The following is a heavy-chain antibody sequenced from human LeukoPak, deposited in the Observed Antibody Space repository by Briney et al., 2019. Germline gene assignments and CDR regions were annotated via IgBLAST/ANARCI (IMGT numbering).Heavy chain of an antibody. J-gene: IGHJ4*02. CDR1: GGSIRSYY. D-gene: IGHD4-23*01. Sequence: SETLSLTCTVSGGSIRSYYWAWIRQAPGKGLDWIGFVSYSSYTSYNPSLKSRVAISVDTSKSQFSLRLGSMTAADTAIYYCARGRNDNGGMFFDSWAQGSLVTLSS. V-gene: IGHV4-59*01. CDR2: VSYSSYT. CDR3: ARGRNDNGGMFFDS.